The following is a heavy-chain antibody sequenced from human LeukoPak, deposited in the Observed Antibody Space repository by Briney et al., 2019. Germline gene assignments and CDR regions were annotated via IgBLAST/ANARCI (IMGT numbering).Heavy chain of an antibody. Sequence: GGSLRLSCAASGFTFSNYWMHCARQAPEKGLVWVSRINSDGSRTTYADSVKGRFTISRDNGQNTLYLQMNSLRTEDTAVYYCAREGRGYSYAFEYWGQGTLVTVSS. CDR1: GFTFSNYW. D-gene: IGHD5-18*01. V-gene: IGHV3-74*01. CDR2: INSDGSRT. CDR3: AREGRGYSYAFEY. J-gene: IGHJ4*02.